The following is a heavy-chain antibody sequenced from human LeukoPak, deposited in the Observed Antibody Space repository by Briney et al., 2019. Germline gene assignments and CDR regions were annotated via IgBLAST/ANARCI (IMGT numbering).Heavy chain of an antibody. Sequence: GESLKISCKGSGYSFTSYWIGWVRQMPGKGLEWMGITYPGDSDTRYSPSFQGQVTISADKSISTAYLQWSSLKASDTAMYYCARHYTESSGYFFSGYYYYYMDVWGKGTTVTVSS. D-gene: IGHD3-22*01. CDR3: ARHYTESSGYFFSGYYYYYMDV. J-gene: IGHJ6*03. CDR2: TYPGDSDT. V-gene: IGHV5-51*01. CDR1: GYSFTSYW.